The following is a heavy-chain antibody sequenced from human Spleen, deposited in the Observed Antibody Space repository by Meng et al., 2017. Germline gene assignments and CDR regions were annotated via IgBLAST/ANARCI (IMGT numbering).Heavy chain of an antibody. Sequence: GESLKISCEGSGFTFSSFEMNWVRQAPGKGLEWVSYISRSGTTKYYADSVRGRFTISRDDAKNSLYLQMNSLRAEDTAVYYCEANRDYWGQGTLVTVSS. V-gene: IGHV3-48*03. CDR3: EANRDY. J-gene: IGHJ4*02. CDR1: GFTFSSFE. CDR2: ISRSGTTK.